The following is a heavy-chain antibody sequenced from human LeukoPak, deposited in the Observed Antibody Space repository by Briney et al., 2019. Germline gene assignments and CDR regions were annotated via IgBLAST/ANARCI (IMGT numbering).Heavy chain of an antibody. V-gene: IGHV3-66*01. CDR2: IYSGGST. D-gene: IGHD3-22*01. CDR1: GVTISSNY. Sequence: PGGSLSLSCAASGVTISSNYMSWVRQAPGKGLEWVSVIYSGGSTYYADSVKGRFTISRDNSKNTVDLQMNSLRAEDTAVYYCARGHDYDSSVAYWGQGTLVTVSS. J-gene: IGHJ4*02. CDR3: ARGHDYDSSVAY.